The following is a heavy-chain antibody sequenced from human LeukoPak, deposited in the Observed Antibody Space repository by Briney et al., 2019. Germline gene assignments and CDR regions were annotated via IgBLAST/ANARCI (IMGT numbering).Heavy chain of an antibody. V-gene: IGHV3-48*01. D-gene: IGHD3-10*01. CDR1: GFTFSSYS. CDR3: AREVFHGSGRRFDS. CDR2: ISISTSSI. J-gene: IGHJ4*02. Sequence: GGSLRLSCVGSGFTFSSYSMSRVRQAPGKRLEWVSYISISTSSIDYADSVKGRVTISRDNAKNSLYLQMNSLRAEDTAVYYCAREVFHGSGRRFDSWGQGTLVTVSS.